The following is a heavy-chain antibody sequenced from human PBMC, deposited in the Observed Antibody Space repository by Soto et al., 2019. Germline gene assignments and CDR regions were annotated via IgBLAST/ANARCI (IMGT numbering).Heavy chain of an antibody. CDR3: AKDDGSSWSRFDY. J-gene: IGHJ4*02. D-gene: IGHD6-13*01. CDR2: ISWDGGST. CDR1: GFTFDDYT. V-gene: IGHV3-43*01. Sequence: GGSLRLSCAASGFTFDDYTMHWVRQAPGKGLEWVSLISWDGGSTYYADSVKGRFTISRDNGKNSLYLQMNSLRTEDTALYYCAKDDGSSWSRFDYWGQGTLVTVS.